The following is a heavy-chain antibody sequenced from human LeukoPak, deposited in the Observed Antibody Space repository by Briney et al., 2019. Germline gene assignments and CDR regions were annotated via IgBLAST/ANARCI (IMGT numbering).Heavy chain of an antibody. D-gene: IGHD3-10*01. CDR1: SASISTYY. V-gene: IGHV4-59*01. J-gene: IGHJ4*02. Sequence: SETLSLTCTVSSASISTYYWSWIRQPPGKGLEWIGYIYHSGPSNYNPSLKSRVAMSVDTSKSQFSLSLTSVTTADTAVYYCAKAAKFYYGSQTYYYFDYWGQGILVTVSS. CDR3: AKAAKFYYGSQTYYYFDY. CDR2: IYHSGPS.